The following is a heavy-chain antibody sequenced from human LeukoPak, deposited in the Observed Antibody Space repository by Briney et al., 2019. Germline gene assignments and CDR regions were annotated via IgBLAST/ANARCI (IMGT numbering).Heavy chain of an antibody. CDR1: GGTFSSYA. V-gene: IGHV1-69*13. Sequence: GASVKVSCKASGGTFSSYAISWVRQAPGQGLEWMGGIIPIFGTANYAQKFQGRVTITADESTSTAYMELSSLRSEDTAVYYCARARYSGYVSNPANDYWGQGTLVTVSS. CDR2: IIPIFGTA. CDR3: ARARYSGYVSNPANDY. D-gene: IGHD5-12*01. J-gene: IGHJ4*02.